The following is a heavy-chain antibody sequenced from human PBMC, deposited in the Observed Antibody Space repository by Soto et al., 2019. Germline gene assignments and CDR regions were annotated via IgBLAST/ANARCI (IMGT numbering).Heavy chain of an antibody. CDR2: IAHDGSNA. J-gene: IGHJ6*02. D-gene: IGHD2-15*01. Sequence: QVQLVESGGGVVQPGGSLRLSCAASGFTFRNYAMHWVRQDPAKGLECLTVIAHDGSNAFYRDSVKGLFTTSRDNSKNTLYMHMNRPVSEATGVYYCARGDREDILVVVGARPGEYGIDIWGQWTTGTVSS. CDR3: ARGDREDILVVVGARPGEYGIDI. CDR1: GFTFRNYA. V-gene: IGHV3-30-3*01.